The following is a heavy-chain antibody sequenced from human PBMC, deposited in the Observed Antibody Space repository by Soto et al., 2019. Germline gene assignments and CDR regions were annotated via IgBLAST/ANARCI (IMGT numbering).Heavy chain of an antibody. CDR3: AGGIRGYYGSDY. V-gene: IGHV3-74*01. CDR1: GFTFSSYW. Sequence: EVQLVESGGGLVQPGGSLRLSCAASGFTFSSYWMHWVRQAPGKGLVWVSRINSDGTSTFYADSVKGRFTISRDNAKNVLYLQINSLRDEDTAVYYCAGGIRGYYGSDYWGQGTLVTVSS. D-gene: IGHD3-10*01. J-gene: IGHJ4*02. CDR2: INSDGTST.